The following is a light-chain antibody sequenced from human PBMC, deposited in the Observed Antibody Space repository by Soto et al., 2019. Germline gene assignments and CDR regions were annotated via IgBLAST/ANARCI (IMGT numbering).Light chain of an antibody. CDR3: QSYDSSLRVV. J-gene: IGLJ2*01. CDR2: GNS. Sequence: QSVLTQPHSVSGAPGQRVTISCTGSSSNIGAGYDVHWYQQLPGTAPKLLIYGNSNRPSGVPDRFPGSKSGTSASLAITGLQADDEAEYYCQSYDSSLRVVFGGGTKLTVL. V-gene: IGLV1-40*01. CDR1: SSNIGAGYD.